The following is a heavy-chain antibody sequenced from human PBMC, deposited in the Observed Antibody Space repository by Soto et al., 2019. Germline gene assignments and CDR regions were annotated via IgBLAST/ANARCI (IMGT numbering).Heavy chain of an antibody. CDR1: GGTFSSYA. CDR3: ARDLGPHGYSGYDYSGGMDV. Sequence: QVQLVQSGAEVKKPGSSVKVSCKASGGTFSSYAISWVRQAPGQGLEWMGGIIPIFGTANYAQKFQGRVTITADESTSTAYMELSRLRSEDTAVYYCARDLGPHGYSGYDYSGGMDVWGQGTTVTVSS. J-gene: IGHJ6*02. D-gene: IGHD5-12*01. V-gene: IGHV1-69*01. CDR2: IIPIFGTA.